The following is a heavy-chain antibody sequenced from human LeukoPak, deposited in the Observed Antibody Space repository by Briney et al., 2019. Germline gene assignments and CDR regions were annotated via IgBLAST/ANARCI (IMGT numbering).Heavy chain of an antibody. CDR1: GGSFSGYY. J-gene: IGHJ4*02. V-gene: IGHV4-34*01. Sequence: SETLSLTCAVYGGSFSGYYWSWIRQPPGKGLEWIGEINHSGSTNYNPSLKSRVTISVDTSKNQFSLKLSSVTAADTAVYYCAKEYYYDSSGPLGYYWGQGTLVTVSS. D-gene: IGHD3-22*01. CDR3: AKEYYYDSSGPLGYY. CDR2: INHSGST.